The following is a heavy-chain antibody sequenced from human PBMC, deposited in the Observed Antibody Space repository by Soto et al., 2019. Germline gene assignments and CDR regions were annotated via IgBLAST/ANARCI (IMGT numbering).Heavy chain of an antibody. CDR3: ARHTKSGFGFPTGDHYYYYGMAV. CDR1: GGSISSYY. J-gene: IGHJ6*02. D-gene: IGHD3-10*01. Sequence: SETLSLTCTVSGGSISSYYWSWIRQPAGKGLEWIGRIYTSGSTNYNPSLKSRVTMSVDTSKNQFSLKLSSVTAADTAVYYCARHTKSGFGFPTGDHYYYYGMAVWGQGTTVTVSS. V-gene: IGHV4-4*07. CDR2: IYTSGST.